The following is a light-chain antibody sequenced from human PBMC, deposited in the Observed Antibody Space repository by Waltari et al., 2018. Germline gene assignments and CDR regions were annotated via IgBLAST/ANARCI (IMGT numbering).Light chain of an antibody. CDR3: TSYTSTSTLV. Sequence: QSALTQPASVSGSPGQSITISCTGTSSDVGGYNFVSWYQQHPVKAPKLMIYEVTNRPSGVSYRFSGSKSGNTASLTISGLQVEDEADYYCTSYTSTSTLVFGGGTK. V-gene: IGLV2-14*01. CDR2: EVT. CDR1: SSDVGGYNF. J-gene: IGLJ2*01.